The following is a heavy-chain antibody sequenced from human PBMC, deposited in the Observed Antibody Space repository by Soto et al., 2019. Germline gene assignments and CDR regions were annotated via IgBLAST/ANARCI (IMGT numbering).Heavy chain of an antibody. J-gene: IGHJ4*02. CDR2: IYRSGNS. CDR1: GFSISSGYY. V-gene: IGHV4-38-2*02. D-gene: IGHD1-1*01. Sequence: PSETLSLTCDVSGFSISSGYYWSWVRQPPGKGLEWIGSIYRSGNSYHNPSLETRLILSVDTSKNQYSLKLASVTAADTAMYYCAREKVGTAFFDNWGQGTQVTVS. CDR3: AREKVGTAFFDN.